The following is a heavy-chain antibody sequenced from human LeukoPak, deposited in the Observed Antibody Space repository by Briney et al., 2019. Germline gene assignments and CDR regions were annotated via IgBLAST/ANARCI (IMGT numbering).Heavy chain of an antibody. Sequence: PGGSLRLSCAASGSNFRGYAMSWVRQAPGKGLEWVSAISGSAARAHYTESVRGRFTISRDNSQNMLHLQMNSLRAEDTAVYYCAKEVVLGETNYYYYGMDVWGQGTTVTVSS. D-gene: IGHD1-26*01. CDR2: ISGSAARA. CDR3: AKEVVLGETNYYYYGMDV. V-gene: IGHV3-23*01. CDR1: GSNFRGYA. J-gene: IGHJ6*02.